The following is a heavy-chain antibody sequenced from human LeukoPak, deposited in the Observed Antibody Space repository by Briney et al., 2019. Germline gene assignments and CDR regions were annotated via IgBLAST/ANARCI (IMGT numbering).Heavy chain of an antibody. CDR2: IYPSHSDS. CDR1: GYSFTSYW. D-gene: IGHD2-2*01. CDR3: ASHTGYCSSMSCFHAFDI. Sequence: GEFRKISCKGSGYSFTSYWIGWVRQIPGKGLEWMGMIYPSHSDSRTHSSFQGQVTISAAKYINTAYLRGKSLKASDTAMYYCASHTGYCSSMSCFHAFDIWGQGTMVTV. V-gene: IGHV5-51*01. J-gene: IGHJ3*02.